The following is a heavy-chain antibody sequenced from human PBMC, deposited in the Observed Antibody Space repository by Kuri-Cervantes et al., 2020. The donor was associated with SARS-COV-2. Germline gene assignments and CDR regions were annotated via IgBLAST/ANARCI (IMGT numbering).Heavy chain of an antibody. CDR2: INPNSGGT. D-gene: IGHD3-22*01. CDR1: GYTFTGYY. CDR3: ARDLDSSGYGYYYYGMDV. J-gene: IGHJ6*02. Sequence: GGSLRLSCAASGYTFTGYYMHWVRQAPGQGLEWMGWINPNSGGTNYAQKFQGWVTMTRDTSISTAYMELSRLRSDDTAVYYCARDLDSSGYGYYYYGMDVWGQGTTVTVSS. V-gene: IGHV1-2*04.